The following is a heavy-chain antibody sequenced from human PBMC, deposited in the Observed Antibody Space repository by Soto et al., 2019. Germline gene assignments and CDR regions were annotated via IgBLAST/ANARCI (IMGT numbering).Heavy chain of an antibody. Sequence: EVQLLESGGGLVQPGGSLRLSCAASGFTFSSYAMRWVRQAPVKGLEWVSAISGSGGSTYYADSVKGRFTISRDNSKNTLYLKMNSLRAEDTAVYYCARRGSGSYYAYWGQGTLVTVSS. CDR3: ARRGSGSYYAY. V-gene: IGHV3-23*01. CDR2: ISGSGGST. J-gene: IGHJ4*02. CDR1: GFTFSSYA. D-gene: IGHD1-26*01.